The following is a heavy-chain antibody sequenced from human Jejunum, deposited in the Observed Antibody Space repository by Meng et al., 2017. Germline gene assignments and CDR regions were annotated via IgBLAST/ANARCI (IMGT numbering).Heavy chain of an antibody. V-gene: IGHV4-4*02. CDR1: GGSITSTKW. J-gene: IGHJ4*02. D-gene: IGHD2-21*01. CDR2: VFHSGTP. Sequence: QVQLQASGPGLVKPSGTLSLTCAVSGGSITSTKWWSWGRQTPGKGLEWIGEVFHSGTPNYNPSLMSRLTMSVDKSKNQFSLNLTSVTAADTAVYYCASRPVGIRTYYFDCWGQGTLVTVSS. CDR3: ASRPVGIRTYYFDC.